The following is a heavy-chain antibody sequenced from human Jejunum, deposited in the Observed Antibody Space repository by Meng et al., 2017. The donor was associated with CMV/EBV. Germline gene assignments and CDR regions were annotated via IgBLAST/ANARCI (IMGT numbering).Heavy chain of an antibody. V-gene: IGHV4-59*11. J-gene: IGHJ4*02. CDR3: AERGGGY. CDR2: IHYTGRA. D-gene: IGHD3-10*01. CDR1: GVSISTHY. Sequence: QVPLPESGPGLVKPSETLSLTCTVSGVSISTHYWSWIRQTPGKGLEWIASIHYTGRADYSPSLKSRVTISIDTSDSQLSLKLTSVTTADTAMYYCAERGGGYWGQGILVTVSS.